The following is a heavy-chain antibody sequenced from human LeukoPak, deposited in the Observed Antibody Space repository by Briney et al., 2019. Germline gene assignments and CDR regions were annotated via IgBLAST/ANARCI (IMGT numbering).Heavy chain of an antibody. J-gene: IGHJ5*02. CDR3: ARVHGSGSPQYNWFDP. D-gene: IGHD3-10*01. Sequence: PSQTLSLTCTVSGGSISSYYWSWIRQPAGKGLEWIGRIYTSGSTNYNPSLKSRVTMSVDTSKNQFSLKLSSVTAADTAVYYCARVHGSGSPQYNWFDPWGQGTLVTVSS. CDR1: GGSISSYY. V-gene: IGHV4-4*07. CDR2: IYTSGST.